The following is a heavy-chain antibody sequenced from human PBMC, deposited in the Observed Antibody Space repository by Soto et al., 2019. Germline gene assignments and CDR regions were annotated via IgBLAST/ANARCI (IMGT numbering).Heavy chain of an antibody. Sequence: ASVKVSCKASGFTFTSSAVQWVRQARGQRLEWIGWIVVGSGNTNYAQKFQERVTITRDMSTSTAYMELSSLRSEDTAVYYCAADLDYDFWSSYYRPPNIDYWGQGTLLTVSS. D-gene: IGHD3-3*01. J-gene: IGHJ4*02. CDR2: IVVGSGNT. CDR3: AADLDYDFWSSYYRPPNIDY. V-gene: IGHV1-58*01. CDR1: GFTFTSSA.